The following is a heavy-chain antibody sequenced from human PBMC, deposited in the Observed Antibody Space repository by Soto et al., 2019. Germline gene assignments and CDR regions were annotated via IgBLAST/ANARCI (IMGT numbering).Heavy chain of an antibody. D-gene: IGHD2-2*02. CDR1: GYTFTSYG. CDR3: ARGARYCSSTSCYRSPPFDY. CDR2: ISAYNGNT. V-gene: IGHV1-18*01. J-gene: IGHJ4*02. Sequence: ASVKVSCKASGYTFTSYGISWVRQAPGQGLEWMGWISAYNGNTNYAQKLQGRVTMTTDTSTSTAYMELRSLRSDDTAVYYCARGARYCSSTSCYRSPPFDYWGQGNMVIV.